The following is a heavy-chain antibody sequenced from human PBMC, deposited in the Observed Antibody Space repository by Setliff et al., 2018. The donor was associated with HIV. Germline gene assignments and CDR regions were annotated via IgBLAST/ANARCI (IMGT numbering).Heavy chain of an antibody. D-gene: IGHD3-9*01. CDR1: GGSITSYY. CDR2: IYTSGST. Sequence: LSLTCTVSGGSITSYYWNWIRQPPGKGLEWIGYIYTSGSTDYNPSLKSRVTISVDTSKNQFSLKLSSVTAADTAVYYCARGGVLRYFDWAYWGQGTLVTGLL. J-gene: IGHJ4*02. CDR3: ARGGVLRYFDWAY. V-gene: IGHV4-4*08.